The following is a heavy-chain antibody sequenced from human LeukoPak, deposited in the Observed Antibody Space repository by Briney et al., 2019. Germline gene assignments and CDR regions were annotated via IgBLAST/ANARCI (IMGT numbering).Heavy chain of an antibody. Sequence: ASVKVSCKASGYTFTSYGISWVRQAPGQGLEWMGWISAYNGNTNYAQKLQGRVTMTTDTSTSTAYMELRSLRSDDTAVYYCARVFWGIAVAGKNFDYYYYYMDVWGKGTTVTVSS. CDR3: ARVFWGIAVAGKNFDYYYYYMDV. D-gene: IGHD6-19*01. V-gene: IGHV1-18*01. J-gene: IGHJ6*03. CDR2: ISAYNGNT. CDR1: GYTFTSYG.